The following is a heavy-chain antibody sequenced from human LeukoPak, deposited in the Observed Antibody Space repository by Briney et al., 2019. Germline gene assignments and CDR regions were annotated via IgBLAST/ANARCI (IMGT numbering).Heavy chain of an antibody. CDR3: ARSVSGYQLLSGGHDAFDI. Sequence: GASVRVSCKASGGTFSSYAISWVRQAPGQGLGWMGGIIPIFGTANYAQKFQGRVTITADKSTSTAYMELSSLRSEDTAVYYCARSVSGYQLLSGGHDAFDIWGQGTMVTVSS. J-gene: IGHJ3*02. CDR1: GGTFSSYA. D-gene: IGHD2-2*01. CDR2: IIPIFGTA. V-gene: IGHV1-69*06.